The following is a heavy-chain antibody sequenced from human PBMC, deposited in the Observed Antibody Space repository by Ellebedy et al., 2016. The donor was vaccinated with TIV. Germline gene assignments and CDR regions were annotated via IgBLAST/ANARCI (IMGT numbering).Heavy chain of an antibody. J-gene: IGHJ4*02. D-gene: IGHD4-17*01. CDR2: FYYSGNI. Sequence: SETLSLXCTVSGGSISSSSYYWGWIRQPPGKGLEWIGTFYYSGNIYYNPSLKSRVTISVDRSQNQFSLKLTSVTAADTAVYYCARLSAHTVTVDYWGQGTLVTVSS. CDR3: ARLSAHTVTVDY. CDR1: GGSISSSSYY. V-gene: IGHV4-39*01.